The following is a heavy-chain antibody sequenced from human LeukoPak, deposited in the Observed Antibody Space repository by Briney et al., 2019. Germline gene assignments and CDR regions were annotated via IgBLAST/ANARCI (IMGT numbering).Heavy chain of an antibody. CDR1: GYSISSGYY. J-gene: IGHJ3*02. V-gene: IGHV4-38-2*02. Sequence: PSETLSLTCTVSGYSISSGYYWGWIRQPPGKGLEWIGSIYHSGSTYYNPSLKSRVTISVDTSKNQFSLKLSSVTAADTAVYYCARPRERGYSGYDYPSPPDAFDIWGQGTMVTVSS. CDR2: IYHSGST. CDR3: ARPRERGYSGYDYPSPPDAFDI. D-gene: IGHD5-12*01.